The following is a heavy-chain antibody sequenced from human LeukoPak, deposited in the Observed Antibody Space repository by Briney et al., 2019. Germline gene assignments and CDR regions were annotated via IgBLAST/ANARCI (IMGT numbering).Heavy chain of an antibody. CDR3: ARCPPNYDILTGYYPGGAFDI. V-gene: IGHV4-4*02. J-gene: IGHJ3*02. CDR1: GGSISSSNW. D-gene: IGHD3-9*01. CDR2: IYHSGST. Sequence: PSETLSLTCAVSGGSISSSNWWSWVRQPPGKGLEWIGEIYHSGSTNYNPSLKSRVTISVDKSKNQFSLKLSSVTAADTAAYYCARCPPNYDILTGYYPGGAFDIWGQGTMVTVSS.